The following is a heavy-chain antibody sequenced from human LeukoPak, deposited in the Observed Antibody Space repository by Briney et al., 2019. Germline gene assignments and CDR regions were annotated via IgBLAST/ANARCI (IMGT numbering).Heavy chain of an antibody. CDR3: ARDQRSSSSPYYYYYYMDV. V-gene: IGHV1-46*01. Sequence: ASVKVSCKASGYTFTSYYMHWVRQAPGQGLEWMGIINPSGGSTSYAQKFQGRVTMTRDTSTSTVYMELSSLRSEDTAVYYCARDQRSSSSPYYYYYYMDVWGKGTTVTVSS. J-gene: IGHJ6*03. D-gene: IGHD6-6*01. CDR2: INPSGGST. CDR1: GYTFTSYY.